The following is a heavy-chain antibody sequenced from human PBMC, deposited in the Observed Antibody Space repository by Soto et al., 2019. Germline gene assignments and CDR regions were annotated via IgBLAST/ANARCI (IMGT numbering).Heavy chain of an antibody. CDR3: ARTYCSSTSCPYYYGMDV. V-gene: IGHV1-69*01. CDR1: GGTFSSYA. CDR2: IIPIFATA. J-gene: IGHJ6*02. D-gene: IGHD2-2*01. Sequence: QVQLVQSGAEVKKPGSSVKVSCKASGGTFSSYAISWVRQAPGQGLEWMGGIIPIFATANYAQKLQDRVTITADESTSTAYMELSSLRSEDTAVYYCARTYCSSTSCPYYYGMDVWGQGTTVTVSS.